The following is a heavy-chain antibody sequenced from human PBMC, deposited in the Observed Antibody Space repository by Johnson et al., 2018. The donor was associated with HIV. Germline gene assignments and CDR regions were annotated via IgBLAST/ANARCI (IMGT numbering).Heavy chain of an antibody. CDR2: ISWNSDNI. V-gene: IGHV3-9*01. D-gene: IGHD6-19*01. CDR3: AKDRVRYSSDVDALDR. J-gene: IGHJ3*02. CDR1: GFTFDDYA. Sequence: VQLVESGGGLVQPGGSLRLSCAPSGFTFDDYAMHWVRQPPGKGLEWVSGISWNSDNIAYADSVKGRFTIARDNAKHSLHLQMNSLRTEDTAIYYCAKDRVRYSSDVDALDRWGQGTMVTVSP.